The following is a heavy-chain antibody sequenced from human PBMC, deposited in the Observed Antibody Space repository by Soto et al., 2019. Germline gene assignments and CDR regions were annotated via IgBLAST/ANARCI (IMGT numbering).Heavy chain of an antibody. CDR1: GDSISSFY. J-gene: IGHJ5*02. Sequence: QVQLQESGPGLVKPSETLSLTCTVSGDSISSFYWSWIRQSPGKGLEWIGYISSSGTTDYNPSLKSRVTISIHTSANEFSLKVNSVTGADAAVYFCARRRGTLFDTWGQGTLVSVSS. D-gene: IGHD4-17*01. CDR2: ISSSGTT. CDR3: ARRRGTLFDT. V-gene: IGHV4-59*12.